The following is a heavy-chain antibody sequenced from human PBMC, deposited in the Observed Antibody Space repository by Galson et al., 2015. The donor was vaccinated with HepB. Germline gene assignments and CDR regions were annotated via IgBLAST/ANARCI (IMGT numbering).Heavy chain of an antibody. CDR1: GYIFTSYA. V-gene: IGHV7-4-1*02. Sequence: SVKVSCKASGYIFTSYAMNWVRQAPGQGLEWMGWINTNTGNPTYAQGFTGRFVFSLDTSVSTAYLQISSLKAEDTAVYYCARDEQQLVYYYYGMDVWGQGTTVTVSS. CDR2: INTNTGNP. CDR3: ARDEQQLVYYYYGMDV. J-gene: IGHJ6*02. D-gene: IGHD6-13*01.